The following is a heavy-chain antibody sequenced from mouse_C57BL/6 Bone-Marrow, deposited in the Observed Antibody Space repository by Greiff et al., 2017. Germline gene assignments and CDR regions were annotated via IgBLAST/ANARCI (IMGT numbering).Heavy chain of an antibody. CDR3: ARRDYGRFAY. D-gene: IGHD1-1*01. CDR1: GYTFTSYW. Sequence: VQLQQPGAELVRPGSSVKLSCKASGYTFTSYWMDWVKQRPGQGLEWIGNIYPSDSETHYNQKFKDKATLTVDKSSSTAYMQLSSLTSEDSAVYYCARRDYGRFAYWGQGTLVTVSA. J-gene: IGHJ3*01. V-gene: IGHV1-61*01. CDR2: IYPSDSET.